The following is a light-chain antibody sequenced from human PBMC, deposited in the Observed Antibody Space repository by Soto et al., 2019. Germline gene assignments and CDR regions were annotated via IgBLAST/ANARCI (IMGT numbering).Light chain of an antibody. Sequence: QSVLTQPASVSGSPGQSITISCTGTSSDIGSNNYVSWFQQRPGKAPTLIIYEASNRPSGVSTQFSGSKSGNTASLTISGLLPEDEAEYYCSSYTTTTRLFGGGTKLTVL. V-gene: IGLV2-14*01. J-gene: IGLJ3*02. CDR3: SSYTTTTRL. CDR1: SSDIGSNNY. CDR2: EAS.